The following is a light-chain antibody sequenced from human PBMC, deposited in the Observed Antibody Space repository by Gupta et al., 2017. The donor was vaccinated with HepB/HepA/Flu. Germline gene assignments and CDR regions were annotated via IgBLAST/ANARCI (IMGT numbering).Light chain of an antibody. CDR1: SGHSSYA. V-gene: IGLV4-69*01. Sequence: GASVKLTCTLSSGHSSYAIAWHQQQPEKGPRYLMTLNSDGSHSKGDGIPDRFSGSSSGAERYLTISSLQSEDEADYYCQTWGTGIRVFGGGTKLTVL. CDR3: QTWGTGIRV. J-gene: IGLJ3*02. CDR2: LNSDGSH.